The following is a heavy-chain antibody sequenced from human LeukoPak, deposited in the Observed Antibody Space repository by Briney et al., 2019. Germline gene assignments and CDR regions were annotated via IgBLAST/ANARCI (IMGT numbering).Heavy chain of an antibody. CDR1: GYSISSGYY. CDR3: ARVIYCSGGSCLLSYFDY. CDR2: IYHSGST. D-gene: IGHD2-15*01. Sequence: SETLSLTCTVSGYSISSGYYWGWIRQPPGKGLEWIGSIYHSGSTYYNPSLKSRVTISVDTSKNQFSLKLSSVTAADTAVYYCARVIYCSGGSCLLSYFDYWGQGTLVTVSS. J-gene: IGHJ4*02. V-gene: IGHV4-38-2*02.